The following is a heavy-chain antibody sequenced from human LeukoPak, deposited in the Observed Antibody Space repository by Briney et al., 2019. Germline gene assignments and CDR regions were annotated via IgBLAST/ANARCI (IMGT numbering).Heavy chain of an antibody. CDR2: INPSGGST. J-gene: IGHJ4*02. CDR1: GYTFTSYY. CDR3: ARDLEGGSSSRSPEGDY. Sequence: ASAKVSCKASGYTFTSYYMHWVRQAPGQGLEWMGIINPSGGSTSYAQKFQGRVTMTRDTSTSTVYMELSSLRSEDTAVYYCARDLEGGSSSRSPEGDYWGQGTLVTVSS. D-gene: IGHD6-13*01. V-gene: IGHV1-46*01.